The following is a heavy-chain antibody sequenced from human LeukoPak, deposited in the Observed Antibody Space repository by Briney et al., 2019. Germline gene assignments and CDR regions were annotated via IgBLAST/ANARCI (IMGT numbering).Heavy chain of an antibody. CDR2: IYYSGST. CDR3: ARNNGGKFDY. Sequence: SETLSLTCTVSGGSVSSGSYYWSWIRQPPGKGLEWIGYIYYSGSTNYNPSLKSRVTISVDTSKNQFSLKLSSVTAADTAVYYCARNNGGKFDYWGQGTLVTVSS. CDR1: GGSVSSGSYY. D-gene: IGHD4-23*01. V-gene: IGHV4-61*01. J-gene: IGHJ4*02.